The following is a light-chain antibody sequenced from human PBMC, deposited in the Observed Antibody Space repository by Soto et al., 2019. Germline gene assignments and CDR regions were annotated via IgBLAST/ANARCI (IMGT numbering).Light chain of an antibody. V-gene: IGLV2-8*01. CDR2: EVS. Sequence: QSVLTQPPSASGSPGQSVTISCTGTSSDVGGSNFVSWYQQHPGKAPKLMIYEVSKRPSGVPARFSGSKSGNTASLTVSGLQAEDEADYYCISYIPSTTTHWVFGGGTQLTVL. CDR3: ISYIPSTTTHWV. CDR1: SSDVGGSNF. J-gene: IGLJ3*02.